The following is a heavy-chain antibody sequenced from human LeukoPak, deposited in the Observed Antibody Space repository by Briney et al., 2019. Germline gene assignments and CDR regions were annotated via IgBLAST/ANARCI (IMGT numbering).Heavy chain of an antibody. J-gene: IGHJ4*02. CDR2: ISSSGSTI. CDR1: GFTFSDYY. Sequence: PGGSLRLSCAASGFTFSDYYMSWIRQAPGKGLEWVSYISSSGSTIYYADSVKGRFTISRDNAKNSLYLQMNSLRAEDTAVYYCARPREEKLASPFDYWGQGTLVSVSS. V-gene: IGHV3-11*04. CDR3: ARPREEKLASPFDY.